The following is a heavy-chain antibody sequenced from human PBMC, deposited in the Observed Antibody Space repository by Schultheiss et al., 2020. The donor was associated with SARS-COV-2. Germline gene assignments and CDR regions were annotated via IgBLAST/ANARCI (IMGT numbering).Heavy chain of an antibody. CDR3: ARGQHRYYYYMDV. J-gene: IGHJ6*03. CDR2: IDYSGST. V-gene: IGHV4-31*03. Sequence: SETLSLTCTVSGASIVSSGYYLSWIRQHPGKGLEWIGYIDYSGSTFYNPSLKSRVTMSVDTSKNQFSLKLSSVTAADTAVYYCARGQHRYYYYMDVWGKGTTVTVSS. CDR1: GASIVSSGYY.